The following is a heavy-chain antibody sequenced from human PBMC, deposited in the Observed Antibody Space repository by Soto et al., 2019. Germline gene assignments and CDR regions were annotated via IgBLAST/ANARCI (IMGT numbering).Heavy chain of an antibody. J-gene: IGHJ4*02. Sequence: QITLKESGPSRVKPTQPLTLTCTSSGFSLSTSGLRLGWFLQPPGKALEWLALIYWDDDKRYSPSLKSRLTITKDTSKNQVFLTMTNMDPVDTATYYCAHKLYSYGFRWGQGTLVTVSS. V-gene: IGHV2-5*02. D-gene: IGHD5-18*01. CDR1: GFSLSTSGLR. CDR2: IYWDDDK. CDR3: AHKLYSYGFR.